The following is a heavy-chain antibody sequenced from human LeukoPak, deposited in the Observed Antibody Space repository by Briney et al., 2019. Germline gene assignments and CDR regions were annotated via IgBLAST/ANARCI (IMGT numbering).Heavy chain of an antibody. D-gene: IGHD3-3*01. Sequence: SETLSLTCTVSGGSISSYYWSWIRQPPGKGLEWIGYIYYSGSTNYNPSLKSRVTISVDTSKSQFSLKLSSVTAADTAVYYCARGPDYDFWSGYYGYWGQGTLVTVSS. CDR1: GGSISSYY. V-gene: IGHV4-59*01. CDR2: IYYSGST. CDR3: ARGPDYDFWSGYYGY. J-gene: IGHJ4*02.